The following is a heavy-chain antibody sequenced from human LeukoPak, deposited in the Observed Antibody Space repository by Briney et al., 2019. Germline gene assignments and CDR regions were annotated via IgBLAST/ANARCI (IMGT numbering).Heavy chain of an antibody. J-gene: IGHJ4*02. V-gene: IGHV3-7*01. CDR1: GFILNNYW. D-gene: IGHD3-16*01. CDR3: ARSGGKPFDS. CDR2: IKQDGSES. Sequence: QPGGSLRLSCAASGFILNNYWMSWVRQAPGQGLEWVANIKQDGSESSYVDSVKGRFTISRDNAKNSLHLQMSSLRVEDTAVYYCARSGGKPFDSWGQGTLVTVSS.